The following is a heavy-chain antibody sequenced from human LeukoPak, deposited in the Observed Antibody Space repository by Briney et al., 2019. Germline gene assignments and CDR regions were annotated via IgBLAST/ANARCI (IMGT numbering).Heavy chain of an antibody. V-gene: IGHV3-30*04. CDR1: GFTFSSYA. J-gene: IGHJ4*02. D-gene: IGHD4-17*01. CDR2: ISYDGSNK. CDR3: AKDYGDYVLPIDY. Sequence: PGGSLRLSCAASGFTFSSYAMHWVRQAPGKGLEWVAIISYDGSNKYYADSVKGRFTISRHNSKNTLYLQMNSLRAEDTAVYYCAKDYGDYVLPIDYWGQGTLVTVSS.